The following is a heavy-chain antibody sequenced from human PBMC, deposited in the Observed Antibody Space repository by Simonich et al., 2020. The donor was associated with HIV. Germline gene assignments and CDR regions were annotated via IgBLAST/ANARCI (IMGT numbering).Heavy chain of an antibody. CDR2: VNSDGRST. CDR3: ASTGAYCGGDCHRPDASDR. J-gene: IGHJ3*02. D-gene: IGHD2-21*02. Sequence: EVQLVESGGDLVQPGGSLRLSCAASGFTFSTYWMHWVRQAPGKGLVWVSRVNSDGRSTSYADSVKGRFTISKDNAKNTLYLQMNRLRAEDTALDYCASTGAYCGGDCHRPDASDRWGQGTMVTVSS. CDR1: GFTFSTYW. V-gene: IGHV3-74*01.